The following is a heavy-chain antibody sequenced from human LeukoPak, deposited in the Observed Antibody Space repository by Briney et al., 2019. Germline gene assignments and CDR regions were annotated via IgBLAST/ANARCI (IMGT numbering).Heavy chain of an antibody. CDR1: GFTVSSIH. J-gene: IGHJ3*02. CDR2: TYTGGNS. V-gene: IGHV3-53*01. Sequence: PGGSLRLSCAASGFTVSSIHMVWVRQAPGKWLEWVLVTYTGGNSYYADSVKGRFIISRDISKNTLYLQMNSLRAEDSALYYCARGGRGSAAVVAPRSFDIWGQGTMVTVSS. D-gene: IGHD3-22*01. CDR3: ARGGRGSAAVVAPRSFDI.